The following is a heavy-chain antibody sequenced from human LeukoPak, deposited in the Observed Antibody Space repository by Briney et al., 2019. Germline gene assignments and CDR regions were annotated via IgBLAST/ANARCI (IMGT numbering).Heavy chain of an antibody. Sequence: ASVKVSCKASGYTFTSYGISWVRQAPGQGLEWMGWISAYNGNTNYAQKLQGRVTMTTDTSTSTAYMELRGLRSDDTAVYYCARDRGIAVAETTYNWFDPWGQGTLVTVSS. V-gene: IGHV1-18*01. CDR1: GYTFTSYG. D-gene: IGHD6-19*01. CDR2: ISAYNGNT. CDR3: ARDRGIAVAETTYNWFDP. J-gene: IGHJ5*02.